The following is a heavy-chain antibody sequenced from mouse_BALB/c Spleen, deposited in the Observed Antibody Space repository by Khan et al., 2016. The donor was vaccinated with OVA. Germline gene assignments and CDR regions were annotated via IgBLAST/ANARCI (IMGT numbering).Heavy chain of an antibody. CDR1: GYSFTGYF. CDR3: ARIYRIDFDY. CDR2: INPHIGET. D-gene: IGHD2-1*01. J-gene: IGHJ2*01. Sequence: EVQVVESGPELVKPGASVKISCKASGYSFTGYFMNWVMQSHGKSLEWIGRINPHIGETFYNQKFKGKATLTVDESSSTAHMELRSLAAEDSAVYYCARIYRIDFDYWGQGTTLTVAS. V-gene: IGHV1-20*02.